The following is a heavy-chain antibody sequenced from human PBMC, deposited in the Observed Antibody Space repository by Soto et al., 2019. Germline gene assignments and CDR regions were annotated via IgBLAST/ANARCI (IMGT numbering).Heavy chain of an antibody. J-gene: IGHJ5*02. V-gene: IGHV4-4*07. Sequence: VQLQESGPGLVKPSETLSLICTVSGGSISSDYLSWIRQPAGKGLEWIGRVYTSGYSNSNPSLKSRVTMSVDTSKKQFSLNQSSVTAADTAVYYCAIEPTTAGTVNWFDPWGQGTLVTVSS. CDR3: AIEPTTAGTVNWFDP. CDR2: VYTSGYS. D-gene: IGHD6-13*01. CDR1: GGSISSDY.